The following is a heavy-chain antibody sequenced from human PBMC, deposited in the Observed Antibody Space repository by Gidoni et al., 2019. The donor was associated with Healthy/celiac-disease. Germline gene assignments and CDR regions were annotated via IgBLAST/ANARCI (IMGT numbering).Heavy chain of an antibody. CDR1: GFTFDDYA. V-gene: IGHV3-9*01. J-gene: IGHJ6*02. Sequence: EVQLVASGGGLVQPVRSLRLACAASGFTFDDYAMHWVRQSPGKGLEWFSGISVNSGSIGYAYSVKGRFTIARDNAKQSLYMQMNSLRAEETALYYCAKDIGGGASIHRYYYYGMDVWGQGTTVTVSS. CDR3: AKDIGGGASIHRYYYYGMDV. CDR2: ISVNSGSI. D-gene: IGHD1-26*01.